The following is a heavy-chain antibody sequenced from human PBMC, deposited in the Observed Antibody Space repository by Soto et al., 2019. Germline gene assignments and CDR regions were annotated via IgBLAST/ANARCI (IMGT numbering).Heavy chain of an antibody. V-gene: IGHV1-8*01. D-gene: IGHD6-6*01. CDR3: ARARRGSSYYFDY. CDR1: GYTVTSYD. J-gene: IGHJ4*02. Sequence: QVQLVHSGAEVKKPGASGKVSCKPSGYTVTSYDINCVRQATGHGLEWMGWMNPNSGNTGYAQKFQCRVTMTRNTSISPAYMELRSLRPEDTAVYYCARARRGSSYYFDYWGQGTLVTVSS. CDR2: MNPNSGNT.